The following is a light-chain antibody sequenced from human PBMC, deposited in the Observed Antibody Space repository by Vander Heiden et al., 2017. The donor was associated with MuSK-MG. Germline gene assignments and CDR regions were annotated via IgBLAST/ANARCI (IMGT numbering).Light chain of an antibody. CDR2: GNY. CDR1: SPHIGADFD. J-gene: IGLJ2*01. V-gene: IGLV1-40*01. Sequence: QSVLTQPPSVSGAPGQRVTISCTGSSPHIGADFDVHWYQQLPGTAPKLLIYGNYKRPSGVPDRFSGSKSGTSASLAITGLQAEDEADYYCQSFDTSLSGSVFGGGTKLTVL. CDR3: QSFDTSLSGSV.